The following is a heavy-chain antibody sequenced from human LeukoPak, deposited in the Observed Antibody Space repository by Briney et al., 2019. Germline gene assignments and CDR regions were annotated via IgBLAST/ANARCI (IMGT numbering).Heavy chain of an antibody. Sequence: ASVKVSCKASGYTLTGYYMHWVRQAPGQGLERMGWINPNSGGTNYAQKFQGRVTMTRDTSISTAYMELSRLRSDDTAVYYCAREHSSSWFGNWFDPWGQGTLVTVSS. D-gene: IGHD6-13*01. CDR3: AREHSSSWFGNWFDP. CDR1: GYTLTGYY. V-gene: IGHV1-2*02. CDR2: INPNSGGT. J-gene: IGHJ5*02.